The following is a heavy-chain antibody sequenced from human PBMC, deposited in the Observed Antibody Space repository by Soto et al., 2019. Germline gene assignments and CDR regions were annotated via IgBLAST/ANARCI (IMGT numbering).Heavy chain of an antibody. D-gene: IGHD6-19*01. V-gene: IGHV1-2*02. CDR3: ARATVAGTGNWFDP. J-gene: IGHJ5*02. Sequence: ASVKVSCKASGYTFTSSYMHWVRQAPGQGLEWMGWINPNSGGTNYAQKFQGRVTMTRDTSISTAYMELSRLRSDDTAVYYCARATVAGTGNWFDPWGQGTLVTVSS. CDR2: INPNSGGT. CDR1: GYTFTSSY.